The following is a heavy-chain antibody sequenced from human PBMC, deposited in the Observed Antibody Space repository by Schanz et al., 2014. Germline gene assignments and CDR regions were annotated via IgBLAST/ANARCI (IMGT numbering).Heavy chain of an antibody. D-gene: IGHD2-2*01. V-gene: IGHV4-59*12. J-gene: IGHJ5*02. CDR3: ARDRRRYCSTASCLHDNWFDP. CDR2: IYYSGST. Sequence: WTWIRQPPGTRLEWIGYIYYSGSTKYNPSLKSRVTMSVDTSKKQFSLRLSSVSAADTAVYYCARDRRRYCSTASCLHDNWFDPWGQGTLVIVSS.